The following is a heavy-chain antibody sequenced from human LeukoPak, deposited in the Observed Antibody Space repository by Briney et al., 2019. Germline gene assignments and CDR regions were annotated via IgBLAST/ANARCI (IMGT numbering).Heavy chain of an antibody. D-gene: IGHD4-23*01. Sequence: GGSLRLSCAASGFTFSSYAMSWVRQAPGKGLEWVSAISGSGGSTYYADSVKGRFTISRDNSKNTLYLQMNSLRAEDTAVYYCAKDGVPGDYGGNYYFDYWGQGTLVTVSS. V-gene: IGHV3-23*01. CDR2: ISGSGGST. CDR1: GFTFSSYA. CDR3: AKDGVPGDYGGNYYFDY. J-gene: IGHJ4*02.